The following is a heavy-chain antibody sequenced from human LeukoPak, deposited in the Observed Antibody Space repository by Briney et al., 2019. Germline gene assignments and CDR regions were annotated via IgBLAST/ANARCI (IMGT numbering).Heavy chain of an antibody. V-gene: IGHV3-11*01. D-gene: IGHD3-10*01. Sequence: PGGSLRLSCAASGFTFSDYYMSWIRQAPGKGLEWVSYISSSGSSIYYAASVKGRFTISRDNAKNSLYLQMNSLRAEDTAVYYCARWKMVRGVPFDYWGQGTLVTVSS. J-gene: IGHJ4*02. CDR3: ARWKMVRGVPFDY. CDR2: ISSSGSSI. CDR1: GFTFSDYY.